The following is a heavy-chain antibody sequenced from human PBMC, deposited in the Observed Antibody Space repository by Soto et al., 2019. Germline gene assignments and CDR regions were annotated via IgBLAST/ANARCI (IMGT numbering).Heavy chain of an antibody. CDR2: ISGSGGST. V-gene: IGHV3-23*01. D-gene: IGHD3-9*01. CDR3: AKDITYDIWTGDYPPAFDY. Sequence: AASELTFVNLAMRRVIQEPRKGLEWVSAISGSGGSTYYADSVKGRFTISRDNSKNTLYLQMNSLRAEDTAVYYCAKDITYDIWTGDYPPAFDYWGQRTLVTGFS. CDR1: ELTFVNLA. J-gene: IGHJ4*02.